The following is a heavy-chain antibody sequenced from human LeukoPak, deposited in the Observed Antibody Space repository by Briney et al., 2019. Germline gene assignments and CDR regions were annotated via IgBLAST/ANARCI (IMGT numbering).Heavy chain of an antibody. Sequence: ASVKVSCKASGYTFTSYGISWVRQAPGQGLEWMGWISAYNGNTNYAQKLQGRVTMTTDTSTSTAYMELRSLRSDDTAVYYCARVSRTAMVYRGNYFDYWGQGTLVTVSS. CDR2: ISAYNGNT. J-gene: IGHJ4*02. CDR3: ARVSRTAMVYRGNYFDY. D-gene: IGHD5-18*01. V-gene: IGHV1-18*01. CDR1: GYTFTSYG.